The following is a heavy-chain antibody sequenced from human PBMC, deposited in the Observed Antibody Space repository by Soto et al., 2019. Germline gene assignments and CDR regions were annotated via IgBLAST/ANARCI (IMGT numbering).Heavy chain of an antibody. CDR2: IYTSGST. Sequence: SETLSLTCTVSGGSISSYYWSWIRQPAGKGLEWIGRIYTSGSTNYNPSLKSRVTMSVDTSKNQFSLKLSSVTAADTAVYYCARDNGDSSWSAGGDYHYYGMDVWGQGTTVTVSS. V-gene: IGHV4-4*07. J-gene: IGHJ6*02. CDR1: GGSISSYY. D-gene: IGHD6-13*01. CDR3: ARDNGDSSWSAGGDYHYYGMDV.